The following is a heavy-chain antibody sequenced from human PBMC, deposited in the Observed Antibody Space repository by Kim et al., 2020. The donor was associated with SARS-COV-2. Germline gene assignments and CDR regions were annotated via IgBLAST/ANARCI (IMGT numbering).Heavy chain of an antibody. V-gene: IGHV1-69*13. J-gene: IGHJ4*02. Sequence: SVKVSCKASGGTFSSYAISWVRQAPGQGLEWMGGIIPIFGTANYAQKFQGRVTITADESTSTAYMELSSLRSEDTAVYYCARAEYYYDSSVIFSFDYWGQGTLVTVSS. D-gene: IGHD3-22*01. CDR3: ARAEYYYDSSVIFSFDY. CDR2: IIPIFGTA. CDR1: GGTFSSYA.